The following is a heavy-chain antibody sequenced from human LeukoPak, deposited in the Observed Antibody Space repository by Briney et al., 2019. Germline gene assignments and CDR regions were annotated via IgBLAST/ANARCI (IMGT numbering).Heavy chain of an antibody. J-gene: IGHJ4*02. CDR1: GFTFSSYA. V-gene: IGHV3-30*18. CDR3: AKEAYSYGYGGFDY. D-gene: IGHD5-18*01. Sequence: GGSLRLSCAASGFTFSSYAMSWVRQAPGKGLEWVAVISYDGSNKYYADSVKGRFTISRDNSKNTLYLQMNSLRAEDTAVYYCAKEAYSYGYGGFDYWGQGTLVTVSS. CDR2: ISYDGSNK.